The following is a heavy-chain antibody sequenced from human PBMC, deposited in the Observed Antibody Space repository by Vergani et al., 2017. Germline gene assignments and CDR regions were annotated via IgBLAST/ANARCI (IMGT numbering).Heavy chain of an antibody. D-gene: IGHD2-8*02. CDR3: VRTEYCTGIACNTRFDS. J-gene: IGHJ5*01. CDR2: IDEYGNRA. CDR1: GCSFNTYW. V-gene: IGHV3-74*03. Sequence: EVQLVESGGGSVQSGGSLRLSCVASGCSFNTYWMHWVRQVPGKGLMWVARIDEYGNRATYGDFETGRFTISRDNAKNTVFLQMNNLRADDAGAYYCVRTEYCTGIACNTRFDSWGQGALVTVSS.